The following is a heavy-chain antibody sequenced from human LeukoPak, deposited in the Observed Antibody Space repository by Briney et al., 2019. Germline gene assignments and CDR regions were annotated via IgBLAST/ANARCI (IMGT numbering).Heavy chain of an antibody. J-gene: IGHJ4*02. D-gene: IGHD6-19*01. Sequence: PSETLSLTCAVYGGSFSGYYWSWIRQPPGKGLEWIGEINHSGSTNYNPSLKSRVTISVDTSKNQFSLKLSSVTAADTAVYYCARTGVVYSSGWYYYWGQGTLVTVSS. CDR2: INHSGST. V-gene: IGHV4-34*01. CDR3: ARTGVVYSSGWYYY. CDR1: GGSFSGYY.